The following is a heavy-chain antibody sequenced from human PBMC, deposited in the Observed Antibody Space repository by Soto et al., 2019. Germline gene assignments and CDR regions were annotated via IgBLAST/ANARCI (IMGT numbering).Heavy chain of an antibody. Sequence: VGSLRLSCAASGFTFSSYAISWVRQAPGKGLEWVSLISGSGGTTYYADSVKGRFTISRDNSKNTLYLQMNSLRAEDTAVYYCAKVHGSGNYHNFPDYWGQGTLVTVSS. D-gene: IGHD3-10*01. CDR1: GFTFSSYA. J-gene: IGHJ4*02. CDR2: ISGSGGTT. V-gene: IGHV3-23*01. CDR3: AKVHGSGNYHNFPDY.